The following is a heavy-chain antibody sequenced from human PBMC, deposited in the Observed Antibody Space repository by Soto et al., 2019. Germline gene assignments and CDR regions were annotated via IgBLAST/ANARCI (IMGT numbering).Heavy chain of an antibody. Sequence: GGSLRLSCAASGFTFSSYGMHWVRQAPGKGLEWVALMSFDGSNKYYADSVRGRFTISSDNSKSTLYLQMDILRPEDTAVYYCAKEFGWELQLSHPYYNSGMAAWGKGPTVTVSS. D-gene: IGHD1-1*01. CDR1: GFTFSSYG. V-gene: IGHV3-30*02. CDR2: MSFDGSNK. CDR3: AKEFGWELQLSHPYYNSGMAA. J-gene: IGHJ6*04.